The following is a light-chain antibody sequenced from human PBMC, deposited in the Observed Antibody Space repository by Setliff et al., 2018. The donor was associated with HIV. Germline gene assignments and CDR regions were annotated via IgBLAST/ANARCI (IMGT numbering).Light chain of an antibody. CDR3: SSYTTSSTSHVV. V-gene: IGLV2-14*01. CDR1: SSDVGSYNY. Sequence: QSVLTQPASVSGSPGQSITISCTGTSSDVGSYNYVSWYQQHPGNAPKLIIYDVTKRPSGVSNRFSGSKSGNTASLTISGLQAEDEADYYCSSYTTSSTSHVVFGGGTKVTVL. CDR2: DVT. J-gene: IGLJ2*01.